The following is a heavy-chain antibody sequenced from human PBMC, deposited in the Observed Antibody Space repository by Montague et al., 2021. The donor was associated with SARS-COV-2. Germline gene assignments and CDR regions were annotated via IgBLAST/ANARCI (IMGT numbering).Heavy chain of an antibody. V-gene: IGHV4-39*07. D-gene: IGHD4-17*01. CDR1: GGSISSSSYY. CDR3: ARDGGTVTTFFGVSYLRGGLNWFDA. CDR2: IYYSGST. Sequence: SETLSLTCTVSGGSISSSSYYWGWIRQPPGKGLEWIGSIYYSGSTYYNPSLKSRVTISVDTSKNQFSLKLSPATAADTAVYYCARDGGTVTTFFGVSYLRGGLNWFDAWGQGTLVTVSS. J-gene: IGHJ5*02.